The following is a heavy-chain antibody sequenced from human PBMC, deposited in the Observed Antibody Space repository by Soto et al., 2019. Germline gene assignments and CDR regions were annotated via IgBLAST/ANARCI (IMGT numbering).Heavy chain of an antibody. D-gene: IGHD4-4*01. CDR1: GFTFSSYA. CDR2: ISYDGSNK. CDR3: ARPLWRDDYNWGYFDL. J-gene: IGHJ2*01. Sequence: QVQLVESGGGVVQPGRSLRLSCAASGFTFSSYAMHWVRQAPGKGLEWVAVISYDGSNKYYADSVKGRFTISRDNSKNTLYLHMNSLRAEDTAVYYCARPLWRDDYNWGYFDLWGRGTLVTVS. V-gene: IGHV3-30-3*01.